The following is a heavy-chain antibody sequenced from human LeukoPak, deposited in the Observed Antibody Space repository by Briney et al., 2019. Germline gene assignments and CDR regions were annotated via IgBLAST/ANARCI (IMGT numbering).Heavy chain of an antibody. CDR3: ARPHRYCSSTSCYHAASWDY. D-gene: IGHD2-2*01. V-gene: IGHV1-69*05. J-gene: IGHJ4*02. CDR2: IIPIFGTA. Sequence: SVKVSCKASGGTFSSYAISWVRQAPGQGLEWMGGIIPIFGTANYAQKFQGRVTITTDESTSTAYMELSGLRSEDTAVYYCARPHRYCSSTSCYHAASWDYWGQGTLVTVSS. CDR1: GGTFSSYA.